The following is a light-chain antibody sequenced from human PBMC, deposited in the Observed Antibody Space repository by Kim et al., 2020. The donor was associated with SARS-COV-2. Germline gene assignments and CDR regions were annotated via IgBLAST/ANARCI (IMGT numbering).Light chain of an antibody. CDR3: QHYDSPWT. J-gene: IGKJ1*01. CDR2: KAS. Sequence: DIQMTQSPSTLSASVGDRVSITCRASQGISSWLAWYQHKPGRAPKLLIYKASRLESGVPSRFSGSGSETEFTLTISSLQTEDFATYYCQHYDSPWTFGQGTKVDIK. V-gene: IGKV1-5*03. CDR1: QGISSW.